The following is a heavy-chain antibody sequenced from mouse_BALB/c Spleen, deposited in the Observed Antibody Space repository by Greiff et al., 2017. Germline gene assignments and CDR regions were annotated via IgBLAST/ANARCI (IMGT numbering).Heavy chain of an antibody. Sequence: EVQLVESGGGLVQPGGSRKLSCAASGFTFSSFGMHWVRQAPEKGLEWVAYISSGSSTIYYADTVKGRFTISRDNPKNTLFLQMTSLRSEDTAMYYCARSSLLRLSMDYWGQGTSVTVSS. V-gene: IGHV5-17*02. D-gene: IGHD1-2*01. J-gene: IGHJ4*01. CDR3: ARSSLLRLSMDY. CDR2: ISSGSSTI. CDR1: GFTFSSFG.